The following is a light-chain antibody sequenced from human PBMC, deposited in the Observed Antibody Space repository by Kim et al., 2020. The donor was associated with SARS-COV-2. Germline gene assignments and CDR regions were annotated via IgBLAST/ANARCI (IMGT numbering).Light chain of an antibody. V-gene: IGKV1D-16*01. J-gene: IGKJ1*01. CDR1: RSISSW. CDR3: QQYDSYPRT. CDR2: AAS. Sequence: DIQMTQSPSSLSASVGDRVTITCRASRSISSWLAWYQQKPEKAPKCLIYAASSLQSGVPSRCSGSGSGTDFTLTISSLQPEDFATYYCQQYDSYPRTFGQGTTVEIK.